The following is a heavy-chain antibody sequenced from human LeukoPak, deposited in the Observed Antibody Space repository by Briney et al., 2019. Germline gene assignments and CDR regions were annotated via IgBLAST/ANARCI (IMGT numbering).Heavy chain of an antibody. CDR2: IYYSGST. V-gene: IGHV4-59*08. J-gene: IGHJ5*02. Sequence: SETLSLTCTVSGGSISSYYWSWIRQPPGKGLEWIGYIYYSGSTNYNPSLKSRVTISVDTSKNQFSLKLNSVTAADTAVYYCAREGRVYRRLKTKSDWFDPWGRGTLVTVSS. CDR3: AREGRVYRRLKTKSDWFDP. D-gene: IGHD2-8*01. CDR1: GGSISSYY.